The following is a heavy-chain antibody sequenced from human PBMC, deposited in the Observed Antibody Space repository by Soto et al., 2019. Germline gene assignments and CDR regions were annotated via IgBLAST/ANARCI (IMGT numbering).Heavy chain of an antibody. CDR3: ARGHRWSTYWYYSDY. CDR2: IYYNGNT. J-gene: IGHJ4*02. Sequence: QVQLQESGPGLVKSSQTLSLTCTVSGGSISSGDYYWSWIRQPPGKGLEWIGYIYYNGNTYYTPSLKRRATISPDTSKNQFSLKLSSVTAADTAVYFCARGHRWSTYWYYSDYWGQGTLVTVSS. V-gene: IGHV4-30-4*01. CDR1: GGSISSGDYY. D-gene: IGHD3-3*01.